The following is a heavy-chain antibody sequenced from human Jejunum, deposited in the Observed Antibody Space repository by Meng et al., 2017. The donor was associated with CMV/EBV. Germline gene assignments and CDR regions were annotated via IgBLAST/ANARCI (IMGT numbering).Heavy chain of an antibody. CDR1: GYTFTSHA. CDR2: MNADNGNT. J-gene: IGHJ4*02. CDR3: ARGEHSGAYLIDY. V-gene: IGHV1-3*01. Sequence: QVQLVQSGAEVKKPGASVKVSCKASGYTFTSHAMHWVRQAPGQRLDWMGWMNADNGNTYYSQKFQGRVTITRDTSASTAFMEVSSLRSEDTAVYYCARGEHSGAYLIDYWGQGTLVTVSS. D-gene: IGHD6-6*01.